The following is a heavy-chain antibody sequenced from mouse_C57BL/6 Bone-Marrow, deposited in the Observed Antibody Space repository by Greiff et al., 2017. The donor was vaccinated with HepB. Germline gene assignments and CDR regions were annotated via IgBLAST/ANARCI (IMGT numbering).Heavy chain of an antibody. CDR3: AQKSELTGTDWFAY. J-gene: IGHJ3*01. V-gene: IGHV1-58*01. CDR1: GYTFTSYG. D-gene: IGHD4-1*01. Sequence: EVQLQQSGAELVRPGSSVKMSCKTSGYTFTSYGINWVKQRPGQGLEWIGYIYIGNGYTEYNEKFKGKATLTSDTSSSTAYMQLSSLTSEDSAISFCAQKSELTGTDWFAYWGQGTLVTVSA. CDR2: IYIGNGYT.